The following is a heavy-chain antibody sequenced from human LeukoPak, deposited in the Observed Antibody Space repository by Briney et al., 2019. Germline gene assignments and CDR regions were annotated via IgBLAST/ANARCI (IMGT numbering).Heavy chain of an antibody. V-gene: IGHV4-39*07. J-gene: IGHJ4*02. CDR3: AREGYYYDNSLGY. Sequence: PSETLSLTCTVSGGSISSSSYYWGWIRQPPGKGLEWIGSIYYSGSTYYNPSLKSRVTISVDTSKNQFSLKLSSVTAADTAVYYCAREGYYYDNSLGYWGQGTLVTVSS. D-gene: IGHD3-22*01. CDR1: GGSISSSSYY. CDR2: IYYSGST.